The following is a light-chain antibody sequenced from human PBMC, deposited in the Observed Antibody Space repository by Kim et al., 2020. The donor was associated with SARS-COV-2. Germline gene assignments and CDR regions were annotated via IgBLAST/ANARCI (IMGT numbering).Light chain of an antibody. J-gene: IGLJ2*01. Sequence: QSALTQPASVSGSPGQSITISCTGSDSDIGGYNYVSWYQQHPGKAPTLMIFDVTNRPSCVSNRFSGSKFGDTASLAISGLQTEDEADYYCSSYTSTSALLFGGGTQLTVL. CDR3: SSYTSTSALL. CDR2: DVT. V-gene: IGLV2-14*03. CDR1: DSDIGGYNY.